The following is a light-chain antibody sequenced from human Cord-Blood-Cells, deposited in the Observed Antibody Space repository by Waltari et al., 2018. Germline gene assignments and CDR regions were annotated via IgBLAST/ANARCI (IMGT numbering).Light chain of an antibody. J-gene: IGKJ2*03. V-gene: IGKV1-39*01. CDR2: AAS. CDR3: QQSYSTLYS. Sequence: DIQMTQSPSSLSASVGDRVTITCRASQSISSYLKWYQQKPGKAPKLLIYAASSLQSGVPSRFSGSGSGTECTLTISSLQPEDFATYYYQQSYSTLYSFGQGTKLEIK. CDR1: QSISSY.